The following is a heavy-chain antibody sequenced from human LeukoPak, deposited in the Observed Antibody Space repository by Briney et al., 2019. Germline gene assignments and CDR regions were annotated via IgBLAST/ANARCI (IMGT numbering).Heavy chain of an antibody. J-gene: IGHJ4*02. V-gene: IGHV1-2*02. Sequence: ASVKVSCKASGYTFTGYYMHWVRQAPGQGLEWMGWINPNSGGTNYAQKFQGRVTMTRNTSISTAYMELSSLRSEDTAVYYCARSRDGYNDFDYWGQGTLVTVSS. CDR1: GYTFTGYY. CDR2: INPNSGGT. CDR3: ARSRDGYNDFDY. D-gene: IGHD5-24*01.